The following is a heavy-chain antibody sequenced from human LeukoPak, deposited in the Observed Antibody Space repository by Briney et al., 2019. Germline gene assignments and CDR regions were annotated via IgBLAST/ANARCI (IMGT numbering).Heavy chain of an antibody. Sequence: GGSLRLSCAASGFTFRSYAMTWVRQSPGKGLEWGSAIGGSGGTTYYADSVKGRFTISRDNSKNTLYLQMTSLRAEDTAVYYCSKVRGGTYGDYFDYWGQGTLVTVSS. D-gene: IGHD4-17*01. CDR2: IGGSGGTT. V-gene: IGHV3-23*01. CDR3: SKVRGGTYGDYFDY. J-gene: IGHJ4*02. CDR1: GFTFRSYA.